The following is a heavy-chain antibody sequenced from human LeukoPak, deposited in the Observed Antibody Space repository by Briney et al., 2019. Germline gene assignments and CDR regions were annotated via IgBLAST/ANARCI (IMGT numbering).Heavy chain of an antibody. D-gene: IGHD6-19*01. CDR1: GYTFTSYY. Sequence: ASVKVSCKASGYTFTSYYMHWVRQAPGQGLEWMGIINPSGGSTSYAQKFQGRVTMTRDTSTSTVYMELSSLRSEDTALYYCASGDRNGWYFDCWGQGTLVTVSS. V-gene: IGHV1-46*01. CDR3: ASGDRNGWYFDC. J-gene: IGHJ4*02. CDR2: INPSGGST.